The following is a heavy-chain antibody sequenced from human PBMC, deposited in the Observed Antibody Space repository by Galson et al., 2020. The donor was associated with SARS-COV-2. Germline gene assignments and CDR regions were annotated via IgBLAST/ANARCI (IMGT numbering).Heavy chain of an antibody. CDR2: IYYSGST. CDR1: GGSISSYY. Sequence: SETLSLTCTVSGGSISSYYWSWIRQPPGKRLEWIGYIYYSGSTNYNPSLKRRVTISVDTSKNQFSLKLSSVTAADTAVYYCAGSQGTLDLYGMDVWGQGTTVTVFS. CDR3: AGSQGTLDLYGMDV. D-gene: IGHD3-3*01. J-gene: IGHJ6*02. V-gene: IGHV4-59*01.